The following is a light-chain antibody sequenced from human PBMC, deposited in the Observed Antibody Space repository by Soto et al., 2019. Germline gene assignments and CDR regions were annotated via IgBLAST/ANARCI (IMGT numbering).Light chain of an antibody. V-gene: IGKV3-20*01. CDR3: RQYGRSPPYT. J-gene: IGKJ2*01. CDR2: GAL. Sequence: EIVLTQSPGTLSLSPGERATLSCRASQSVSSSYLAWYQQKPGQAPRLLIYGALNRATGIPDRFSASGSGTDFTLTISRLEPEDFAMYYCRQYGRSPPYTFGQGTKLEIK. CDR1: QSVSSSY.